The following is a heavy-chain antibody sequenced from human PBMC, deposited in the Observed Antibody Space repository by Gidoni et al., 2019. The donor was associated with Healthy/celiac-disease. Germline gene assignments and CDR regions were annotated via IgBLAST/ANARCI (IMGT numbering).Heavy chain of an antibody. CDR1: GFTFSSYG. CDR3: AKGRDSYGLADYFDY. Sequence: QVQLVESGGGVVQPGRSLRLSCAASGFTFSSYGMHWVRQAPGKGLEWVAVISYDGSNKYYADSVKGRFTISRDNSKNTLYLQMNSLRAEDTAVYYCAKGRDSYGLADYFDYWGQGTLVTVSS. V-gene: IGHV3-30*18. J-gene: IGHJ4*02. CDR2: ISYDGSNK. D-gene: IGHD5-18*01.